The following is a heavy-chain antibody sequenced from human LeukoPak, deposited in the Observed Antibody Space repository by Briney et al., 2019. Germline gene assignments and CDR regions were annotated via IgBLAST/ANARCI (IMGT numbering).Heavy chain of an antibody. V-gene: IGHV4-34*01. Sequence: PSETLSLTCAVYGGSFSGYYWSWIRQPPGKGLEWIGEINHSGTTNYNSSRKSRVTVSVDTSKNQFSLKLSSVTAADKAVYYCARRYSGSYGLYSHHSMDVWGKGTTVTISS. D-gene: IGHD1-26*01. J-gene: IGHJ6*03. CDR2: INHSGTT. CDR1: GGSFSGYY. CDR3: ARRYSGSYGLYSHHSMDV.